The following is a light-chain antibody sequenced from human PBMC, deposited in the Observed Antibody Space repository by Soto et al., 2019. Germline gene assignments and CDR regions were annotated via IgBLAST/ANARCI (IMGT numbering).Light chain of an antibody. CDR3: QQYSIFPYT. J-gene: IGKJ2*01. V-gene: IGKV1-5*01. CDR1: QTISNW. Sequence: DIQMTQSPSTLSASVGDRVTITCRASQTISNWLAWYQQEPGKAPKLLIYDASSLRSGVPSRFSGSGFATDFPLPISSLQPDDFATYYCQQYSIFPYTFGQGTKLEIK. CDR2: DAS.